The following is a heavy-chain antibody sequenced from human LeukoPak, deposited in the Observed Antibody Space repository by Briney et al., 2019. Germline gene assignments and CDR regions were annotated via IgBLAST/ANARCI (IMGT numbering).Heavy chain of an antibody. V-gene: IGHV1-8*01. CDR2: MSPNSGNT. CDR3: ARGPPNWGFDY. J-gene: IGHJ4*02. Sequence: ASVKVSCKASGYTFTSYDINWVRHTGQGLEWMGWMSPNSGNTGYAQKFQGRVTMTRDTSISTAYMKLSSLRSEDTAVYSCARGPPNWGFDYWGQGTLVTVSS. D-gene: IGHD7-27*01. CDR1: GYTFTSYD.